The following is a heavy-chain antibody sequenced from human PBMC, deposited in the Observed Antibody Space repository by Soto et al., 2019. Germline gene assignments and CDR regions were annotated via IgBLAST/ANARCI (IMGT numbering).Heavy chain of an antibody. CDR3: ARGLLLWFGELSRRGGYYYYMDV. CDR1: GGSLSGYQ. D-gene: IGHD3-10*01. V-gene: IGHV4-34*01. CDR2: INDSGTI. Sequence: QVQLQQGGAGLLKPSETLSLTCAVYGGSLSGYQWSWIRQTPGKGLEWIGEINDSGTINYNPSLKSRVTILLDTPRQPISLKLSAVTAAAAAVDYCARGLLLWFGELSRRGGYYYYMDVWGKGNTVAVSS. J-gene: IGHJ6*03.